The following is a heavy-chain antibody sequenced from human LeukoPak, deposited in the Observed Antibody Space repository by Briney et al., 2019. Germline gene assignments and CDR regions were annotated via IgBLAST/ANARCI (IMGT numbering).Heavy chain of an antibody. J-gene: IGHJ5*02. CDR1: GFTFSSYA. D-gene: IGHD4-11*01. V-gene: IGHV3-23*01. CDR2: ISGSGGST. CDR3: AKVQVYSSHWFDP. Sequence: AGSLRLSCAASGFTFSSYAMSWVRQAPGKGLEWVSDISGSGGSTYYTDSVKGLITIAGTTSKNSLYLQMNSLRAEDTVVYYCAKVQVYSSHWFDPWGQGTLVTVSS.